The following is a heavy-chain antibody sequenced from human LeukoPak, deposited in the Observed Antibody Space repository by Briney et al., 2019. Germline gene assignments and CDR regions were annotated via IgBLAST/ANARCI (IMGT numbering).Heavy chain of an antibody. CDR3: AKTLSYYDYCMDV. CDR2: ITAGGSST. D-gene: IGHD3-10*01. V-gene: IGHV3-23*01. CDR1: GLTLSTYV. Sequence: GGSLRLSCAASGLTLSTYVMNWVRQAPGKGLEWISGITAGGSSTHYADSVKGRFTISRDNSKNTLYLQMDSLRAEDTAVYYCAKTLSYYDYCMDVWGQGTTVTVSS. J-gene: IGHJ6*02.